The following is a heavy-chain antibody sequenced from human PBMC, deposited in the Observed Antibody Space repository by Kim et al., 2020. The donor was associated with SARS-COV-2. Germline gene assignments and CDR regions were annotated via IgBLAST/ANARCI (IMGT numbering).Heavy chain of an antibody. V-gene: IGHV4-59*13. D-gene: IGHD3-10*01. J-gene: IGHJ4*02. CDR1: GGSISSYY. CDR3: ARESQQGYYGSGSDYNVDDYFDY. Sequence: SETLSLTCTVSGGSISSYYWSWIRQPPGKGLEWIGYIYYSGSTNYNPSLKSRVTISVDTSKNQFSLKLSSVTAADTAVYYCARESQQGYYGSGSDYNVDDYFDYWGQGTLVTVSS. CDR2: IYYSGST.